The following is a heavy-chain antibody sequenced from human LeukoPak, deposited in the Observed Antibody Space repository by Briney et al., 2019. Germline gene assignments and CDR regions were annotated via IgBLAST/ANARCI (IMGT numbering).Heavy chain of an antibody. D-gene: IGHD4-23*01. Sequence: PGVSLRLSCVASGFTSSRHGMNWVRQAPGKGLEWVSVIYSGGSTYYADSVKGRFTISRHNSKNTLYLQMNSLRAEDTAVYYCARDSNGGSYFDYWGQGTLVTVSS. CDR1: GFTSSRHG. V-gene: IGHV3-53*04. J-gene: IGHJ4*02. CDR2: IYSGGST. CDR3: ARDSNGGSYFDY.